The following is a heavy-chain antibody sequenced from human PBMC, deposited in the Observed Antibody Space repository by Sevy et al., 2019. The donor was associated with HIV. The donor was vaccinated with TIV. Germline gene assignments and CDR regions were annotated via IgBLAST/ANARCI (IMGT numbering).Heavy chain of an antibody. CDR2: INSDGGIT. J-gene: IGHJ6*03. CDR3: VYYDFWSGSSEYYMDV. CDR1: GFTFTNYW. D-gene: IGHD3-3*01. V-gene: IGHV3-74*01. Sequence: GGSLRLSCAASGFTFTNYWMHRVRQAPGKGLVWVSRINSDGGITTYADSVKGRFTISRDNAKNTLYLQMNSLRAEDTAVYYCVYYDFWSGSSEYYMDVWGKGTTVTVSS.